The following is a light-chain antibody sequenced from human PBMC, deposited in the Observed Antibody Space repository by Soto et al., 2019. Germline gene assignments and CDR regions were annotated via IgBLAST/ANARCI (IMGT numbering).Light chain of an antibody. CDR3: QQAKSFPWT. CDR2: LTS. CDR1: QGISNY. J-gene: IGKJ1*01. Sequence: DIQMTQSPSSVSASVGDRVTITCRASQGISNYLAWYQQKPGKAPKVLIYLTSRLQSGVPSRFSGSGSGTDFTLIISSLQPEDFETYYCQQAKSFPWTLGQGTKVDIK. V-gene: IGKV1-12*01.